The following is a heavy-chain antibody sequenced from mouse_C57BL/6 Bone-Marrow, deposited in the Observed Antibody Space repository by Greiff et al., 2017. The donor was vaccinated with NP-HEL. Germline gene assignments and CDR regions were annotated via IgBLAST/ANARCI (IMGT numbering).Heavy chain of an antibody. CDR1: GFTFSSYA. J-gene: IGHJ3*01. D-gene: IGHD1-1*01. Sequence: EVKLVESGGGLVKPGGSLKLSCAASGFTFSSYAMSWVRQTPEKRLEWVATISDGGSYTYYPDNVKGRFTISRDNAKNNLYLQMSHLKSEDTAMYYCANGSSFAYWGQGTLVTVSA. CDR3: ANGSSFAY. CDR2: ISDGGSYT. V-gene: IGHV5-4*03.